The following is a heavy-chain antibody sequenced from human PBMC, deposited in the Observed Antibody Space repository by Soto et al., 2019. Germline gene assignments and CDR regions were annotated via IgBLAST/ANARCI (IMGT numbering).Heavy chain of an antibody. Sequence: EVQLVESGGDLVQPGGSLRLSCAASGFTFSGHWMHWVRQVPGKGLEWVSRINTDGATSTYADSVKGRFTISRDNAKNTLHLQMNGLRAEDTALYYCAREAGYSSRTSCYRRASATWGQGTTVTVSS. CDR3: AREAGYSSRTSCYRRASAT. CDR2: INTDGATS. D-gene: IGHD2-2*01. CDR1: GFTFSGHW. J-gene: IGHJ3*02. V-gene: IGHV3-74*03.